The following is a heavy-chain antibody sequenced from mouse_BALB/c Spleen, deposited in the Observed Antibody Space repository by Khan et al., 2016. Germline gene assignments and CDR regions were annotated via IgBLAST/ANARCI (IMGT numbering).Heavy chain of an antibody. Sequence: IQLVQSGPELVKPGASVKVSCKASGYAFTSYNMYWVKQSHGKSLEWIGYIDPYNGGTSYNQKFKGKATLTVDKSSSTAYMHLNSLTSEDSAVXYCAREGITTVVAKGLDYWGQGTTLTVSS. CDR2: IDPYNGGT. CDR3: AREGITTVVAKGLDY. V-gene: IGHV1S135*01. D-gene: IGHD1-1*01. CDR1: GYAFTSYN. J-gene: IGHJ2*01.